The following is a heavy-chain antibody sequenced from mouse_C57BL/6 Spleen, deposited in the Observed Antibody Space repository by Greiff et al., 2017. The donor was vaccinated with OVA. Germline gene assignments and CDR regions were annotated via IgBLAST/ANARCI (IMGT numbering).Heavy chain of an antibody. V-gene: IGHV8-12*01. CDR3: ACSTVVGPYAKDD. CDR2: IYWDDDK. D-gene: IGHD1-1*01. Sequence: QVQLKESGPGILQSSQTLSLTCSFSGFSLSTSGMGVSWNCQPSGKGLEWLVHIYWDDDKRYNPSLKSRLTTSKNTSRNQVYLKITSVDSADTATYYCACSTVVGPYAKDDWGKGTSVTVSS. CDR1: GFSLSTSGMG. J-gene: IGHJ4*01.